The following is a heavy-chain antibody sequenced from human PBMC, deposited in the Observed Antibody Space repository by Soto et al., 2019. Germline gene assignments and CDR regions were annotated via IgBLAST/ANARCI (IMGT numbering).Heavy chain of an antibody. J-gene: IGHJ4*02. Sequence: ASVKVSCKASGYAFSHFGFSWVRQAPGQGLEWMGRIGAYNGNTNYAQQLQGRVTMTTDTSTSTAYMELRSLRSDDTAVYFCARDLDGSGSYYTDYWGQGTLVTVSA. D-gene: IGHD3-10*01. V-gene: IGHV1-18*01. CDR3: ARDLDGSGSYYTDY. CDR2: IGAYNGNT. CDR1: GYAFSHFG.